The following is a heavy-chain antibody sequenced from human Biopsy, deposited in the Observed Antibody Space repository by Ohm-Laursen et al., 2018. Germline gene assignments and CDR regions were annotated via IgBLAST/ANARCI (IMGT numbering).Heavy chain of an antibody. CDR3: ARGGLNYWYFDL. CDR1: GYTFTDSY. CDR2: INPNSGGT. Sequence: ASVKVSCKVSGYTFTDSYMHWVRQAPGQGLEWMGWINPNSGGTNYAQKFQGRVTMTRDTSMSTAYMELNRLRSDDTTVYYCARGGLNYWYFDLWGRGTLVTVSS. J-gene: IGHJ2*01. D-gene: IGHD1-26*01. V-gene: IGHV1-2*02.